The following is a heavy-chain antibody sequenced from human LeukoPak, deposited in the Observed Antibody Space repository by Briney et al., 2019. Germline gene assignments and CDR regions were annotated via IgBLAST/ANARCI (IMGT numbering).Heavy chain of an antibody. CDR1: IDSFSNYH. CDR3: ARGQGATVPQVGKNWFDP. D-gene: IGHD1-26*01. V-gene: IGHV4-34*01. Sequence: SETLSLTCAVYIDSFSNYHWNWIRQTPAKVMEWIGEVNESGGTNISPSLRSRVILSVDTSKNQFSLKLISVTVADTAIYYCARGQGATVPQVGKNWFDPWGQGTRVTVSS. CDR2: VNESGGT. J-gene: IGHJ5*02.